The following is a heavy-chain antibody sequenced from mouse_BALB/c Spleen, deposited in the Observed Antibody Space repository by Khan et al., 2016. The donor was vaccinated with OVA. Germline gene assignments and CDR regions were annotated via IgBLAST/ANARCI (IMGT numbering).Heavy chain of an antibody. J-gene: IGHJ4*01. CDR2: IWSDGST. CDR3: ARQPCYHYNVMDY. V-gene: IGHV2-6-1*01. Sequence: VELVESGPGLVAPSQSLSITCTISGFSLTNYGVHWVRQPPGKGLEWLVVIWSDGSTTYNSALKSRLTITKDNSKSQVFLKMNRLQTDDTAHYFCARQPCYHYNVMDYWGQGTSVTVSS. CDR1: GFSLTNYG.